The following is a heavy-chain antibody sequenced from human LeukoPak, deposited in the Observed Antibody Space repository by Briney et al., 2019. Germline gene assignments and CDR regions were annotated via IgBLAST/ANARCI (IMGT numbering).Heavy chain of an antibody. J-gene: IGHJ4*02. CDR2: INADGSST. D-gene: IGHD6-19*01. CDR1: GFTFSSYW. Sequence: GGSLRLSCAASGFTFSSYWMHWVRQVPGKGLVWVSRINADGSSTNYADSVKGRFSTSRDNSKNTLYLQMNSLRAEDTAVYYCAKVRQGYSSGEGSSFDYWGQGTLVTVSS. CDR3: AKVRQGYSSGEGSSFDY. V-gene: IGHV3-74*01.